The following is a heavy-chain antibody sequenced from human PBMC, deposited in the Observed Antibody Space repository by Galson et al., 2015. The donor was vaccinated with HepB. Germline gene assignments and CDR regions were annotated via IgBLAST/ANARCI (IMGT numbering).Heavy chain of an antibody. J-gene: IGHJ4*02. D-gene: IGHD2-2*01. CDR3: AKAVEYCNSTSCWALADF. Sequence: SLRLSCAASGFTFSSYAMSWVRQAPGKGLEWVSAISGSGGSTYYADSVKGRFTISRDNSKNTLYLQMKSLRAEDTAVYYCAKAVEYCNSTSCWALADFWGQGTLVAVSS. CDR2: ISGSGGST. CDR1: GFTFSSYA. V-gene: IGHV3-23*01.